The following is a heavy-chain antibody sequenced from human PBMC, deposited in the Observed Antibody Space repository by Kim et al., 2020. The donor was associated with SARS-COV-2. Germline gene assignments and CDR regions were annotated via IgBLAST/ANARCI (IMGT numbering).Heavy chain of an antibody. Sequence: ASVKVSCKASGYTFTGYYMHWVRQAPGQGLEWMGWINPNSGGTNYAQKFQGRVTMTRDTSISTAYMELSRLRSDDTAVYYCARGGSWYGSGSYRGYYGMDVWGQGTTVTVSS. CDR3: ARGGSWYGSGSYRGYYGMDV. D-gene: IGHD3-10*01. CDR2: INPNSGGT. J-gene: IGHJ6*02. V-gene: IGHV1-2*02. CDR1: GYTFTGYY.